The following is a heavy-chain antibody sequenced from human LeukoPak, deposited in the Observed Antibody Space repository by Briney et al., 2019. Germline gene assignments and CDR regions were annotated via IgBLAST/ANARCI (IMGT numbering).Heavy chain of an antibody. CDR3: AKDFSSASYTYYYYYMDV. CDR2: IYYSGST. D-gene: IGHD6-25*01. V-gene: IGHV4-39*07. CDR1: GGSISSSSYY. Sequence: SETLSLARTVSGGSISSSSYYWGWIRQPPGKGLEWIGSIYYSGSTYCNPSLKSRVTISLDTSKNQFSLKVSSVTAADTAIYYCAKDFSSASYTYYYYYMDVWGKGTTVTVSS. J-gene: IGHJ6*03.